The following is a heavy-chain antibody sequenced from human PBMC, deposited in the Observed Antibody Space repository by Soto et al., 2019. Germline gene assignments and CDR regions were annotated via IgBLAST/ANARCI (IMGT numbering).Heavy chain of an antibody. V-gene: IGHV3-73*02. D-gene: IGHD2-2*02. CDR3: TRHVQKYQLLYYNYYYYGMDV. Sequence: EVQLVESGGGLVQPGGSLKLSCAASGFTFSGSAMHWVRQASGKGLEWVGRIRSKANSYATAYAASVKGRFTISRDDSKNTAYLQMNSLKTEDTAVYYCTRHVQKYQLLYYNYYYYGMDVWGQGTTVTVSS. CDR2: IRSKANSYAT. J-gene: IGHJ6*02. CDR1: GFTFSGSA.